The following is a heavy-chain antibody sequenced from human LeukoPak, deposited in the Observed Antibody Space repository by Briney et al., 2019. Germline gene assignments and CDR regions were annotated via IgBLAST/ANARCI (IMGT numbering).Heavy chain of an antibody. J-gene: IGHJ4*02. CDR1: GGSISSGDYY. CDR2: IYDSEST. D-gene: IGHD3-22*01. CDR3: ARISSGYYFYFDY. V-gene: IGHV4-39*01. Sequence: PSETLSLTCTVSGGSISSGDYYWGWIRQPPGKGLEWIGSIYDSESTYYDSSLKSRVTISVDTSKSQFSLTLSSVTATDTAVYYCARISSGYYFYFDYWGQGTLVTVSS.